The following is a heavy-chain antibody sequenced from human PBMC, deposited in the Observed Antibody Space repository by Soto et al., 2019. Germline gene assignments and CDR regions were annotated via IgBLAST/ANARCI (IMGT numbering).Heavy chain of an antibody. V-gene: IGHV5-51*01. CDR3: ARPRSSSRNYYGMDV. CDR1: GYRFTTYW. J-gene: IGHJ6*02. CDR2: IYPGDSDT. D-gene: IGHD6-13*01. Sequence: GESLKISCNVSGYRFTTYWIAWVRQMPGKGLECMGIIYPGDSDTRYSPSFQGQVTISADKSISTAYLQWSSLKASDTAMYYCARPRSSSRNYYGMDVWGQGT.